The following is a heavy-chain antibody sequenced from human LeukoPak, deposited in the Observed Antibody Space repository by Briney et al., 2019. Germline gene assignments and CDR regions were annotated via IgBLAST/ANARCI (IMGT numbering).Heavy chain of an antibody. Sequence: ASVKVSCKASGYTFTSYYMHWVRQAPGQGLEWMGLINPSGGSTSYAQKFQGRVTMTRDTSTSTVYMELSSLRSEDTAVYYCAREGPRIVPAAHDAFDIWGQGTMVTVSS. V-gene: IGHV1-46*01. CDR3: AREGPRIVPAAHDAFDI. CDR1: GYTFTSYY. J-gene: IGHJ3*02. CDR2: INPSGGST. D-gene: IGHD2-2*01.